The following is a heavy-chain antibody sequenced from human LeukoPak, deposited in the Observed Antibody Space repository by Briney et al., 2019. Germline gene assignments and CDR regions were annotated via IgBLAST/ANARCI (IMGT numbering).Heavy chain of an antibody. Sequence: QPGGSLRLSCAASGFTFSSYWMSWVRQAPGKGLEWLANIKQDGSEKYYVDSVKGRFTISRDNAKNSLYLQMNSLRAEDTAVYYCAIKPPAYYYYMDVWGKGTTVTVSS. J-gene: IGHJ6*03. CDR1: GFTFSSYW. V-gene: IGHV3-7*01. CDR2: IKQDGSEK. CDR3: AIKPPAYYYYMDV.